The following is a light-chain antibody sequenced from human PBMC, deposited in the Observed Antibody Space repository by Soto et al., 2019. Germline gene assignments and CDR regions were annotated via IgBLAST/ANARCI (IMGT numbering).Light chain of an antibody. Sequence: QSVLTQPPSASGSPGQSVTISCTGTTSNIGAYNYVSWYHQRPGKAPKLIIYEVTRRPSGVPDRIFGSKSDTTASLTVSGLQADDEGHYYCSSFACTNSFVFGTGTKVTVL. V-gene: IGLV2-8*01. CDR3: SSFACTNSFV. CDR1: TSNIGAYNY. J-gene: IGLJ1*01. CDR2: EVT.